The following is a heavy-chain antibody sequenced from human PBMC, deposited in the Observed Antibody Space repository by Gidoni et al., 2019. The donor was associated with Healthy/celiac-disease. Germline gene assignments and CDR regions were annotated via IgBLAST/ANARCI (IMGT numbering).Heavy chain of an antibody. CDR3: ARGGPMVRGVIGIDY. V-gene: IGHV3-33*01. CDR2: IWDDGSNK. D-gene: IGHD3-10*01. CDR1: GFTFISHG. Sequence: QVQLVESGGRVAQPGRSLRLSCAASGFTFISHGMHWVRQAPGKGLEWVAVIWDDGSNKYYADSVKGRFTISRDNSKNTLYLQMNSLRAEDTAVYYCARGGPMVRGVIGIDYWGQGTLVTVSS. J-gene: IGHJ4*02.